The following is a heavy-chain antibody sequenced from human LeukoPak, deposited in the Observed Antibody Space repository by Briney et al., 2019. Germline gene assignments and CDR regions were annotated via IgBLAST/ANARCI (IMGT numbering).Heavy chain of an antibody. V-gene: IGHV4-59*01. J-gene: IGHJ4*02. Sequence: SVTLSLTCTVSGGSISSYYWSWIRQPPGKGLEWIGYFSYSGSTHYNPSLESRVTISIDTSKNHFSLKLTSVTAADTAVYYCAREVGGTGYYFDYWGQGSLVTVSS. CDR3: AREVGGTGYYFDY. CDR1: GGSISSYY. D-gene: IGHD1-26*01. CDR2: FSYSGST.